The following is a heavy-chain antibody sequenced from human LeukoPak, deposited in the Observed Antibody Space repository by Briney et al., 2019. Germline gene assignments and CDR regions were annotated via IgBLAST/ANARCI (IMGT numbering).Heavy chain of an antibody. J-gene: IGHJ4*02. CDR1: GFIFNNYG. CDR3: ARNDYYDFGTYHSGFDY. CDR2: IRYDGSSK. D-gene: IGHD3-22*01. V-gene: IGHV3-30*02. Sequence: GGSLRLSCAASGFIFNNYGMHWVRQAPGKGLEWVAFIRYDGSSKYYADSVKGRFTISRDNSKNTVYLQMNSLRPEDTAMYYCARNDYYDFGTYHSGFDYWGLGTLVTVSS.